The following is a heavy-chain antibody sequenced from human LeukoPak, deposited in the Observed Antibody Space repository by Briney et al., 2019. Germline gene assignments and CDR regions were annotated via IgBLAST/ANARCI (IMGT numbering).Heavy chain of an antibody. J-gene: IGHJ5*02. D-gene: IGHD3-3*01. Sequence: PSETLSLTCTVSGGSISSYYWSWIRQPPGKGLEWIGYIYYSGSTNYNPSLKSRVTISVDTSKNQFSLKLSSVTAADTAVYYCAREQFGVATIGGGYNWFDPWGQGTLVTVSS. CDR2: IYYSGST. CDR1: GGSISSYY. CDR3: AREQFGVATIGGGYNWFDP. V-gene: IGHV4-59*01.